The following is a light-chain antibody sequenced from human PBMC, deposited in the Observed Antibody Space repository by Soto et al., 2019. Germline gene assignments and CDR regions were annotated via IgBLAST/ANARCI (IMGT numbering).Light chain of an antibody. J-gene: IGKJ2*01. CDR1: QSITKN. CDR3: QQSYSSPYT. CDR2: QAS. V-gene: IGKV1-39*01. Sequence: DIQMTQSPGSLSASVGDRVTITCRASQSITKNLNWYQYKPGKAPELLIYQASDSPVGVPSRFSGSGSGTDFTLIISGLQPEDFATYFCQQSYSSPYTFGQGTKVEIK.